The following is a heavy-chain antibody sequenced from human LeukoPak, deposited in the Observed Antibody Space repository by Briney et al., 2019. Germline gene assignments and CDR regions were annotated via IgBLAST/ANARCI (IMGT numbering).Heavy chain of an antibody. D-gene: IGHD2-2*01. V-gene: IGHV3-23*01. CDR1: GFTFGTYA. J-gene: IGHJ4*02. Sequence: GGSLRLSCAASGFTFGTYAMSWVRQTPGKGLEWVSAIGGAGFTTYYADSVKGRFTISRDSSKNTLYLQMNNLRAEDTAVHYCVKHLSAVPGGRTSSPIDYWGQGTLVTVSS. CDR3: VKHLSAVPGGRTSSPIDY. CDR2: IGGAGFTT.